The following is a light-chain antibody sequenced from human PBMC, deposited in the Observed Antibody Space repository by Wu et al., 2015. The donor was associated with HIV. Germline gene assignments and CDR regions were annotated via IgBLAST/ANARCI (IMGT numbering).Light chain of an antibody. CDR1: QGISSF. Sequence: AIRITQSPSSLSASTGDRVTITCRASQGISSFLAWYQQKPGKAPELLIYAASSLQSGVPSRFSGNESGTDFTLTISSLQPEDVATYYCQKYNTAPWTFGQGTKVEMK. CDR2: AAS. CDR3: QKYNTAPWT. V-gene: IGKV1-8*01. J-gene: IGKJ1*01.